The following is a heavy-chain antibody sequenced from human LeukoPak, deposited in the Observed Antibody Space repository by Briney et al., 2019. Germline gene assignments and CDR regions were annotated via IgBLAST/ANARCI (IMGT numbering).Heavy chain of an antibody. D-gene: IGHD2-2*01. J-gene: IGHJ4*02. CDR3: AKVGCSSTSCPFDS. CDR2: ISASGGYT. CDR1: GFTFSSYD. V-gene: IGHV3-23*01. Sequence: GESLTLSCAASGFTFSSYDMTWVRQAPRKGLEWDSGISASGGYTRYADSVKGRFIISRDNSKNTLYLKMNSLRAEDTALYYCAKVGCSSTSCPFDSWGQGTPVTVSS.